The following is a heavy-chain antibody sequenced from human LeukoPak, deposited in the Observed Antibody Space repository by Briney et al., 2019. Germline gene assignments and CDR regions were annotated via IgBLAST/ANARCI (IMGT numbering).Heavy chain of an antibody. Sequence: PGGSLRLSCAASGFTFSSYWMSWVRQAPGKGLEWVANIKQDGSEKYYVDSVKGRFTISRDNAGNSLYLQMNSLRAEDTAVYYCARDGATDAFDIWGQGTMVAVSS. CDR3: ARDGATDAFDI. CDR1: GFTFSSYW. CDR2: IKQDGSEK. J-gene: IGHJ3*02. D-gene: IGHD1-26*01. V-gene: IGHV3-7*01.